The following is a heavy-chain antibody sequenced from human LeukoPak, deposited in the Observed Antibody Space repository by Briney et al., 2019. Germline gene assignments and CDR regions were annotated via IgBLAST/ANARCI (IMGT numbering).Heavy chain of an antibody. D-gene: IGHD5-12*01. CDR1: GFTFSSYE. J-gene: IGHJ4*02. V-gene: IGHV3-33*08. CDR3: ARDRGVAAHLDY. CDR2: IWFDGTNK. Sequence: PGGSLRLSCAASGFTFSSYEGNWVRQAPGKGLEWVAVIWFDGTNKYYADSVRGRFTISRDNSKNTLYLQMSSLRAEDTAVYYCARDRGVAAHLDYWGQGTLVTVSS.